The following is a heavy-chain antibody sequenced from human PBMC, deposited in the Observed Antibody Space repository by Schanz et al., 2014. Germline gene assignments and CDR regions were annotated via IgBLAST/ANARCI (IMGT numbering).Heavy chain of an antibody. V-gene: IGHV3-23*01. CDR2: IGVDGTTT. J-gene: IGHJ4*02. CDR1: GFTFTNYA. Sequence: DVQLLESGGGLVQPGGSLRLSCAASGFTFTNYAMSWVRQAPGKGLEWVSVIGVDGTTTYYADSVKGRFTMSRDNAKNSVFLQMNSLRAEDTAVYYCVRDSFFAFDYWGQGTLVTVSS. D-gene: IGHD3-3*01. CDR3: VRDSFFAFDY.